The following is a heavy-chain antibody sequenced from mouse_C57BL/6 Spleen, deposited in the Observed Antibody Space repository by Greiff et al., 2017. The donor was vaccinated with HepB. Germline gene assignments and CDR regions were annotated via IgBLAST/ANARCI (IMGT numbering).Heavy chain of an antibody. CDR2: IYPGDGDT. V-gene: IGHV1-80*01. J-gene: IGHJ4*01. Sequence: QVQLQQSGAELVKPGASVKISCKASGYAFSSYWMNWVKQRPGKGLEWIGQIYPGDGDTNYNGKFKGKATLTADKSSSTAYMQLSSLTSEDSAVYFCARSKSTVVAKEIYYAMDYWGQGTSVTVSS. CDR3: ARSKSTVVAKEIYYAMDY. CDR1: GYAFSSYW. D-gene: IGHD1-1*01.